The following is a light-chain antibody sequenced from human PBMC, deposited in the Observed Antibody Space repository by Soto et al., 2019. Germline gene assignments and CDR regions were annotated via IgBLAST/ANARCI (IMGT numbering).Light chain of an antibody. CDR3: QQYYSYPRT. CDR1: QGISSY. Sequence: DIQMTQSPSSLSASVGDRVTITCRASQGISSYLNWYQHKPGKAPKLLIYAASSLQSGVPSRFSGSGSGTDFTLTISSLQPEDFATYYCQQYYSYPRTFGQGTKVDIK. V-gene: IGKV1-39*01. CDR2: AAS. J-gene: IGKJ1*01.